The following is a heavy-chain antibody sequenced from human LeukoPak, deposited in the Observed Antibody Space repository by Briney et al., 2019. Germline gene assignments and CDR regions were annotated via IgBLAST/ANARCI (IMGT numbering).Heavy chain of an antibody. D-gene: IGHD3-10*01. V-gene: IGHV3-48*04. CDR2: ISSTSSVI. J-gene: IGHJ4*02. CDR3: ATGQAYYYGSGSYSPLDY. CDR1: GFTFNSQT. Sequence: GGSLRLSCTASGFTFNSQTMNWVRQAPGKGLEWVSYISSTSSVIYYADSVKGRSTISRDNAKNSLYLQMNSLRAEDTAVYYCATGQAYYYGSGSYSPLDYWGQGTLVTVSS.